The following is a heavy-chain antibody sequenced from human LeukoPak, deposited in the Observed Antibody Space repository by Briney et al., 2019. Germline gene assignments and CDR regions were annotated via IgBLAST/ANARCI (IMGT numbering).Heavy chain of an antibody. Sequence: PSQTLSLTCTVSGGSISSGGYYWSWIRQHPGKGLEWIGYIYYSGSTYYNPSLKSRVTVSVDTSKNQFSLKLSSVTAADTAVYYCASQYCSGGSCNYGMDVWGSGTTVTVSS. CDR3: ASQYCSGGSCNYGMDV. CDR2: IYYSGST. D-gene: IGHD2-15*01. CDR1: GGSISSGGYY. V-gene: IGHV4-31*03. J-gene: IGHJ6*04.